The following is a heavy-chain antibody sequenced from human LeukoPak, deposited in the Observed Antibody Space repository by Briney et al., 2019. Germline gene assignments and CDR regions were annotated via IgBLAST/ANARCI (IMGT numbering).Heavy chain of an antibody. V-gene: IGHV3-21*01. J-gene: IGHJ4*02. CDR2: ISSSSYI. Sequence: GGSLRLSCAASGFTFSSYSMNWVRQAPGKGLEWVSSISSSSYIYYADSVKGRFTISRDNAKNSLYLQMNSLRAEDTAVYYCARFSKGHSSSWHRRGYFDYWGQGTLVTVSS. CDR1: GFTFSSYS. D-gene: IGHD6-13*01. CDR3: ARFSKGHSSSWHRRGYFDY.